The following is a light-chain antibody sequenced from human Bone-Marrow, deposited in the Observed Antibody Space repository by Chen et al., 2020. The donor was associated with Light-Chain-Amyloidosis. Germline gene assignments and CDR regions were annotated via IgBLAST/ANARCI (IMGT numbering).Light chain of an antibody. CDR3: MQALQTPWT. CDR1: HSLLRSNNVYNY. J-gene: IGKJ1*01. V-gene: IGKV2-28*01. CDR2: LAS. Sequence: VMTQSPLSLPVTPGEPASISCRSNHSLLRSNNVYNYLNWFLQKPGQSPQLLIYLASTRASGVPDRFSGSGSGTDFTLKISRVEAEDVGVYYCMQALQTPWTFGLGTKVDIK.